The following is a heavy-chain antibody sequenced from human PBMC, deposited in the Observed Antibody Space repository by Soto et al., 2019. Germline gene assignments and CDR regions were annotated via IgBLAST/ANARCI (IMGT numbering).Heavy chain of an antibody. D-gene: IGHD5-18*01. CDR2: IIPIFGTA. J-gene: IGHJ6*02. Sequence: QVQLVQSGAEVKKPGSSVKVSCKASGGTFSSYAISWVRQAPGQGLEWMGGIIPIFGTANYAQKFQGRVTITADESTSTAYMELSSLRSEETDVYYCAKQNVDTAMVGYYYYYGMDVWGQGTTVTVSS. V-gene: IGHV1-69*12. CDR3: AKQNVDTAMVGYYYYYGMDV. CDR1: GGTFSSYA.